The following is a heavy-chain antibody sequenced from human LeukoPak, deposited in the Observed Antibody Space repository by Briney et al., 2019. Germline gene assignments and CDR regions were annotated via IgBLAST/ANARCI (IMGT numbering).Heavy chain of an antibody. D-gene: IGHD3-3*01. J-gene: IGHJ3*02. CDR2: INPNSGGT. V-gene: IGHV1-2*02. CDR3: ARAGKTHTSYYDFWSGYPQDAFDI. Sequence: GASVKVSCKASGYTFTGYYMHWVRQAPGQGLEWMGWINPNSGGTNYAQKFQGRVTMTRDTSISTAYMELSRLRSDDTAVYYCARAGKTHTSYYDFWSGYPQDAFDIWGQGTMVTVSS. CDR1: GYTFTGYY.